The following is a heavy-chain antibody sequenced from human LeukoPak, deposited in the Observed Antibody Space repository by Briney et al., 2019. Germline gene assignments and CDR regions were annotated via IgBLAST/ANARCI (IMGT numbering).Heavy chain of an antibody. CDR2: IYYSGST. D-gene: IGHD1-26*01. Sequence: SETLSLTCTVSGGSISSSSYYWGWIRQPPGKGLEWIGSIYYSGSTYYNPSLKSRVTISVDTSKNQFSLKLSSVTAADTAVYYCASRRIVGATIDYWGQGTLVTVCS. J-gene: IGHJ4*02. CDR3: ASRRIVGATIDY. CDR1: GGSISSSSYY. V-gene: IGHV4-39*01.